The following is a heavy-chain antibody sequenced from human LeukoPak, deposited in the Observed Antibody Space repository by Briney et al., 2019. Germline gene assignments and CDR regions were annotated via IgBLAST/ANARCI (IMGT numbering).Heavy chain of an antibody. CDR1: GGSFSSYY. D-gene: IGHD1-26*01. V-gene: IGHV4-4*07. CDR3: ARGGIVGASGSFDI. Sequence: SETLSLTCTVSGGSFSSYYWSWIRQPAGKGLEWIGRIYTSGSTNYNPSLKSRVTMSVDTSKNQFSLKLSSVTAADTAVYYCARGGIVGASGSFDIWGQGTMVPVSS. CDR2: IYTSGST. J-gene: IGHJ3*02.